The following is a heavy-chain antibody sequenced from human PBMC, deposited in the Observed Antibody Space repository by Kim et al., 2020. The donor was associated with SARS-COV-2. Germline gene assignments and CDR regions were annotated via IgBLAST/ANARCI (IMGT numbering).Heavy chain of an antibody. D-gene: IGHD6-19*01. CDR3: AKDYAYSSGWYGAIDY. J-gene: IGHJ4*02. V-gene: IGHV3-9*01. Sequence: SVKGRFTISRDNAKNSLYLQMNSLRAEDTALYYCAKDYAYSSGWYGAIDYWGQGTLVTVSS.